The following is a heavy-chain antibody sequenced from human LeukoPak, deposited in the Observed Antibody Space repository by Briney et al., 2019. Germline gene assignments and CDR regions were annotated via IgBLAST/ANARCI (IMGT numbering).Heavy chain of an antibody. CDR1: GFTFSSYS. V-gene: IGHV3-48*01. D-gene: IGHD2-15*01. CDR3: ARDRWELLSNSYHYCGLDV. J-gene: IGHJ6*02. Sequence: GGSLRLSCAASGFTFSSYSMNWVRQAPGKGLEWVSYISSSSSTIYYADSVKGRFTISRDNAKNSLYLQMNSLRAEDTAVYYCARDRWELLSNSYHYCGLDVWGQGTTVTVSS. CDR2: ISSSSSTI.